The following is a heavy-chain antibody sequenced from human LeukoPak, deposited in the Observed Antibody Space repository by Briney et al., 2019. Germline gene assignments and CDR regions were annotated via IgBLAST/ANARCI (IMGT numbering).Heavy chain of an antibody. V-gene: IGHV3-9*01. CDR2: ISWNSGSI. CDR3: AKDRAWEPTGGFDY. CDR1: GFTFDDYA. Sequence: GGSLRLSCAASGFTFDDYAMHWVRQAPGKGLEWVSGISWNSGSIGYADSVKGRFTISRDNAKNSLYLQMNSLRAEDTALYYCAKDRAWEPTGGFDYWGQGTLVTVSS. J-gene: IGHJ4*02. D-gene: IGHD1-26*01.